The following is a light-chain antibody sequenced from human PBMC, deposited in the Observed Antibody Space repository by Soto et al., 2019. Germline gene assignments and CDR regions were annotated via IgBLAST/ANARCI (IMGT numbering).Light chain of an antibody. J-gene: IGKJ4*01. CDR2: KSS. Sequence: DIQMTQSPSTLSASVGDIVTITCRASQSISSWLAWYQQKPGKAPKLLIYKSSSLESGVPSRFSGSGSVTEFTLTISSLQPDDFATDYCQQYNSYSLTFGGGTKVEIK. CDR3: QQYNSYSLT. CDR1: QSISSW. V-gene: IGKV1-5*03.